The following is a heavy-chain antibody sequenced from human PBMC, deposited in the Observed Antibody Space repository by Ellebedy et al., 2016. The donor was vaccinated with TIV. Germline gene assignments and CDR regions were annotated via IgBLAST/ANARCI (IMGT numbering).Heavy chain of an antibody. CDR2: IYGGGST. CDR1: GFTVSSYY. V-gene: IGHV3-53*01. Sequence: GGSLRLSCAASGFTVSSYYMIWVRQAPGKGLEWVSVIYGGGSTSYADPVTGRFTIPRDNSKNTLYLQMNSLRAEDTAVYYCASSTTTPGAFDYWGQGTLVTVSS. CDR3: ASSTTTPGAFDY. D-gene: IGHD1-1*01. J-gene: IGHJ4*02.